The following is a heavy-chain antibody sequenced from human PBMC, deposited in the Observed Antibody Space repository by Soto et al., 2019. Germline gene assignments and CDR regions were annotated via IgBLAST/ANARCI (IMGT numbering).Heavy chain of an antibody. D-gene: IGHD1-26*01. CDR2: IKQDGSDK. CDR1: GFTFSSYA. V-gene: IGHV3-7*03. Sequence: HPGGSLRLSCAASGFTFSSYAMSWVRQAPGKGLEWVSNIKQDGSDKFYVDSVKGRFTISRDNAKNSLYLQMNSLRAEDTAVYYCARSGSGSYSTYYDYWGQGSLVTVSS. CDR3: ARSGSGSYSTYYDY. J-gene: IGHJ4*02.